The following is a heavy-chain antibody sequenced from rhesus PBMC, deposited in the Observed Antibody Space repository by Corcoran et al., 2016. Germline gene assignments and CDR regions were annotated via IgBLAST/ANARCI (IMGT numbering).Heavy chain of an antibody. J-gene: IGHJ4*01. Sequence: QVQLVQSGAEVKKPGSSVKVSCKASGYTFTDYYMHWVRQAPRQGLEWMGWINPYNGNTKYAQTSQGRVTRTRDTSTSTAYMELSSLRSEDTAVYYCARAGYYEDDYGYYPFDYWGQGVLVTVSS. CDR1: GYTFTDYY. CDR3: ARAGYYEDDYGYYPFDY. D-gene: IGHD3-9*01. V-gene: IGHV1S2*01. CDR2: INPYNGNT.